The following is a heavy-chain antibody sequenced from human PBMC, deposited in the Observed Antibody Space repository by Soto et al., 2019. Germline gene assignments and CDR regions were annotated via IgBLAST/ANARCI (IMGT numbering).Heavy chain of an antibody. V-gene: IGHV4-59*08. CDR3: ARWRSTGWYGGNDF. Sequence: QVQLQESGPGLVKPSETLSLTCTVSGGSVSDYYWSWIRQFPGEGLEWIGYVHSSGSTKYNPSLKLRVAMSIDQPKKQFSLSLSSVTATDTAVYYCARWRSTGWYGGNDFWRQGTLVTVSS. CDR1: GGSVSDYY. D-gene: IGHD6-19*01. CDR2: VHSSGST. J-gene: IGHJ4*02.